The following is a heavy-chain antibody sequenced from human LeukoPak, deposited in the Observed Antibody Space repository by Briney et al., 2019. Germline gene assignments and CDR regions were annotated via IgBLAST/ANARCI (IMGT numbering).Heavy chain of an antibody. CDR3: AKEMGLFDSTSSHPY. CDR1: GFTFDDYA. V-gene: IGHV3-43*02. J-gene: IGHJ4*02. CDR2: ISDDGVTT. D-gene: IGHD2-2*01. Sequence: GGSLRLSCAASGFTFDDYAMHWVRHAPGKGLEWVSLISDDGVTTFYGDSVRGRFTVSRDNSKNSLYLQMNSLRPEDTAFYYCAKEMGLFDSTSSHPYWGRGTLVTVSS.